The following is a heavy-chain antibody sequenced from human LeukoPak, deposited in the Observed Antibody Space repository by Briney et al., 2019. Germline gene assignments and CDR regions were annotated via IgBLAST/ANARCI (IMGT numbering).Heavy chain of an antibody. D-gene: IGHD2-15*01. CDR2: IYSGGST. V-gene: IGHV3-53*01. Sequence: GGSLRLSCAASGFTFSSNHMSWVRQAPGKGLEWVSFIYSGGSTYYTDSVEGRFTISRDNSENTLYLQMNSLRAEDTAVYYCTTDYCSGASCRSDHWGQGTLVTVSS. CDR3: TTDYCSGASCRSDH. J-gene: IGHJ4*02. CDR1: GFTFSSNH.